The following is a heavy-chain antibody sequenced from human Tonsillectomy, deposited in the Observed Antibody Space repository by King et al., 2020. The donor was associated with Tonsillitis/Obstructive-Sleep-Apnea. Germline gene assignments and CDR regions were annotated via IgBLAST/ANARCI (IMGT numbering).Heavy chain of an antibody. D-gene: IGHD1-26*01. V-gene: IGHV3-23*04. CDR3: AKEEVGPTAGYYFGH. CDR2: ISASDGRT. J-gene: IGHJ4*02. CDR1: GFTFSSYA. Sequence: VQLVESGGGLVQPGGSLRLSCAASGFTFSSYAMSWVRQAPGKGLEWVSAISASDGRTYFAAAVKGRVTISRDNSKNTLSVQMNSLRVEDTAVYYCAKEEVGPTAGYYFGHWGQGTLVTVAS.